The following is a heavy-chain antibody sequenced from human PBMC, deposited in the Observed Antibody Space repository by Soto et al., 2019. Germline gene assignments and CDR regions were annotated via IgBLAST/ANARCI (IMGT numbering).Heavy chain of an antibody. CDR3: ARGKYRNWFDP. CDR2: IYYSGST. Sequence: PSETLSLTCTVSGGSISSGGYYWSWIRQHPGKGLEWIGYIYYSGSTYYNPSLKSRVTISVDTSKNQFSLKLSSVTAADTAVYYCARGKYRNWFDPWGQGTLVTVSS. V-gene: IGHV4-31*03. D-gene: IGHD2-2*02. CDR1: GGSISSGGYY. J-gene: IGHJ5*02.